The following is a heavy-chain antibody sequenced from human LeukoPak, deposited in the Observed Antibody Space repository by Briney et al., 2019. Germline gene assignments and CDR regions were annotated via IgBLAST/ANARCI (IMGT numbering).Heavy chain of an antibody. D-gene: IGHD3-3*01. Sequence: GASVKVSCKASGYTFTSYGISWVRQAPGQGLEWMGWISAYNGNTNYAQKLQGRVTTTTDTSTSTAYMELRSLRSDDTAVYYCARDVGFSIYDFWSGYYRPLDYWGQGTLVTVSS. CDR2: ISAYNGNT. V-gene: IGHV1-18*01. CDR1: GYTFTSYG. CDR3: ARDVGFSIYDFWSGYYRPLDY. J-gene: IGHJ4*02.